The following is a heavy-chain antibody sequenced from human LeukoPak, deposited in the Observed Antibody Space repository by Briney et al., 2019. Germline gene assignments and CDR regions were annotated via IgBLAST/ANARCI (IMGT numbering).Heavy chain of an antibody. Sequence: ASVKVSCKASGYTFTSYAMNWVRQAPGQGLEWMGWINTNTGNPKYAQGFTGRFVFSLDTSVSTAYLQISSLKAEDTAVYYCARDAVVAAPTLYYYYYYMDVWGKGTTVTVSS. D-gene: IGHD2-15*01. CDR2: INTNTGNP. CDR1: GYTFTSYA. V-gene: IGHV7-4-1*02. J-gene: IGHJ6*03. CDR3: ARDAVVAAPTLYYYYYYMDV.